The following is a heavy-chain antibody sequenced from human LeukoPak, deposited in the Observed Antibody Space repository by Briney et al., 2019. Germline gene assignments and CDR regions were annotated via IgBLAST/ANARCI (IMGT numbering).Heavy chain of an antibody. CDR2: INPDSGGT. J-gene: IGHJ4*02. CDR1: AYTFTGYY. V-gene: IGHV1-2*02. D-gene: IGHD1-1*01. Sequence: ASVKVSCKASAYTFTGYYMHWVRQAPGQGLEWMGWINPDSGGTNYAQKFQGRVTMTRDTSISTAYMEVSRLRSEDTAVYYCARNWNDAGSFDYWGQGTLVTVSS. CDR3: ARNWNDAGSFDY.